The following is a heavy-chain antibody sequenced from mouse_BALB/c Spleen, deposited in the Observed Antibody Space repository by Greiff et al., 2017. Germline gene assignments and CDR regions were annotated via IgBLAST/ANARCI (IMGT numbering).Heavy chain of an antibody. Sequence: VQLQQPGAELVKPGASVKLSCKASGYTFTSYYMYWVKQRPGQGLEWIGGINPSNGGTNFNEKFKSKATLTVDKSSSTAYMQLSSLTSEDSAVYYCTRRITTVVGAMDYWGQGTSVTVSS. J-gene: IGHJ4*01. CDR1: GYTFTSYY. V-gene: IGHV1S81*02. CDR3: TRRITTVVGAMDY. D-gene: IGHD1-1*01. CDR2: INPSNGGT.